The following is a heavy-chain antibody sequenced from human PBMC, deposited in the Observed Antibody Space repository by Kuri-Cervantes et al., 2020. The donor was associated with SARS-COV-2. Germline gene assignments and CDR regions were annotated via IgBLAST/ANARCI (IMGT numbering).Heavy chain of an antibody. CDR3: AKAGDIVVVPAAYFDY. V-gene: IGHV3-13*01. D-gene: IGHD2-2*01. CDR2: IGTAGDT. J-gene: IGHJ4*02. CDR1: GFTFSSYD. Sequence: GESLKISCAASGFTFSSYDMHWVRQATGKGLEWVSAIGTAGDTYYPDSVKGRFTISRDNSKNTLYLQMNSLGAEDTAVYYCAKAGDIVVVPAAYFDYWGQGTLVTVSS.